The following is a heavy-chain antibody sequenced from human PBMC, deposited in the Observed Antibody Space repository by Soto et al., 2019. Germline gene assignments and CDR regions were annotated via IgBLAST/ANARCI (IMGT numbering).Heavy chain of an antibody. D-gene: IGHD2-2*01. CDR1: GFTFSSYS. Sequence: LRLSCAASGFTFSSYSMSWVRQAPLKGLEWVSSISSSSSYIYYADSVKGRFTISRDNAKNSLYLQMNSLRAEDTAVYYCAREPPQDIVVVLAAIEGNYDYWGQGTLVNVSS. J-gene: IGHJ4*02. V-gene: IGHV3-21*01. CDR2: ISSSSSYI. CDR3: AREPPQDIVVVLAAIEGNYDY.